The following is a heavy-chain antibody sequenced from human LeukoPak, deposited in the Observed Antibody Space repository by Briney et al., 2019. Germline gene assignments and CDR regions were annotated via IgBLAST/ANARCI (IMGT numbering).Heavy chain of an antibody. CDR1: GFTFSSYA. CDR3: ARSSGESDY. V-gene: IGHV3-23*01. CDR2: ISAGDNGT. Sequence: GGSLRLSCAASGFTFSSYAMSWVRQAPRKGLEWVSAISAGDNGTYYADSVRGRFRISRDNSKNTVYLTMNKLRVDDTAIYYCARSSGESDYWGQGTLATVSS. J-gene: IGHJ4*02. D-gene: IGHD3-22*01.